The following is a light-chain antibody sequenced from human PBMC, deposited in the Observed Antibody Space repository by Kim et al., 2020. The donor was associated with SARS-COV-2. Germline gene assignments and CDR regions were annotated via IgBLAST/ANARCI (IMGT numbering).Light chain of an antibody. J-gene: IGLJ1*01. V-gene: IGLV2-23*02. CDR1: SSNVV. CDR3: CSYAGNSSPYV. CDR2: EVT. Sequence: QSALTQPASVSGSPGQSITISCTGTSSNVVSWYQQHPGKVPKLMIYEVTKRPSGVSNRFSGSKSGNTASLTISGLQAEDEANYYCCSYAGNSSPYVFGTGTKVTVL.